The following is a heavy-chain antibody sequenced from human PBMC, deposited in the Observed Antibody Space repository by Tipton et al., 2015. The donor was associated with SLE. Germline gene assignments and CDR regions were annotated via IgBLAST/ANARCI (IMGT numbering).Heavy chain of an antibody. D-gene: IGHD7-27*01. J-gene: IGHJ4*02. CDR2: IWYDGSNK. V-gene: IGHV3-33*08. Sequence: QLVQSGGGVVQPGRSLRLSCAASGFTFSSYGMHWVRQAPGKGLEWVAVIWYDGSNKYYADSVKGRFTISRDNSKNTLYLQMNSLRTEDTAVYYCASLLTGDGRTDWGQGTLVTVSS. CDR1: GFTFSSYG. CDR3: ASLLTGDGRTD.